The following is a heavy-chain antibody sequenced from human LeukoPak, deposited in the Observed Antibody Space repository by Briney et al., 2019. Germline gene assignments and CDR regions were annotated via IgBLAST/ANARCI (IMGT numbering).Heavy chain of an antibody. CDR1: GFTFSIYN. J-gene: IGHJ4*02. CDR2: ISSSSGYI. Sequence: KTGGSLRLSCAASGFTFSIYNMNWVRQAPGKGLEWVSSISSSSGYIYYADSVKGRFTISRDNAKNSLYLQMNSLRAEDTAVYYCAKERYYDSSAYYSTYWGRGTLVTVSS. D-gene: IGHD3-22*01. V-gene: IGHV3-21*01. CDR3: AKERYYDSSAYYSTY.